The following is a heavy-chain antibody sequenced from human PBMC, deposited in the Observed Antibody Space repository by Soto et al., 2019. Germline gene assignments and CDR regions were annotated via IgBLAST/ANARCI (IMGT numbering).Heavy chain of an antibody. CDR3: ARLTYYTNAVCSQVPXH. Sequence: GESLNISCKGSGYSFTSYWIGWVRQMPGKGLEWMGIIYPANSDTRYSPSFQGQVTISADKSISTSYLQWSSLKASDTAMYYCARLTYYTNAVCSQVPXHWGQGTLVXVSS. V-gene: IGHV5-51*01. CDR1: GYSFTSYW. CDR2: IYPANSDT. J-gene: IGHJ1*01. D-gene: IGHD2-8*01.